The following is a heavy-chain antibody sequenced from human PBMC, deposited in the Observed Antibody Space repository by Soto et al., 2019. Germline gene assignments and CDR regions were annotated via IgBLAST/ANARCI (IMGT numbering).Heavy chain of an antibody. CDR1: GGTFSSYA. J-gene: IGHJ6*02. V-gene: IGHV1-69*12. Sequence: QVQLVQSGAEVKKPGSSVKVSCKASGGTFSSYAISWVRQAPGQGLEWMGGIIPIFGTANYAQKFQGRVTITAVGITSTAYVERSSRRSEDTAVYHRAREMGFGVRRWYHGMDVWGHGTTVTVSS. D-gene: IGHD3-10*01. CDR2: IIPIFGTA. CDR3: AREMGFGVRRWYHGMDV.